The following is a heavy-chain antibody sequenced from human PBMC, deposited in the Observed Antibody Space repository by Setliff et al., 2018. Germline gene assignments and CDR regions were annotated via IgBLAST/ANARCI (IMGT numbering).Heavy chain of an antibody. J-gene: IGHJ4*02. V-gene: IGHV4-59*01. CDR3: ARGGTFRYFDY. D-gene: IGHD5-12*01. Sequence: PSETLSLTCTVSGGSFTPYYWSWIRQPPGKGLEWIGYVYYSGTAYYNPPLKSRVTVIVDTSKNQFSLRLSSVTAADTAVYYCARGGTFRYFDYWGQGTPVTAPQ. CDR1: GGSFTPYY. CDR2: VYYSGTA.